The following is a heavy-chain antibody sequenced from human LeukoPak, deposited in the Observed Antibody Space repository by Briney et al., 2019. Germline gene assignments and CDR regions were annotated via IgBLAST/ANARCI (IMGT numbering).Heavy chain of an antibody. V-gene: IGHV4-34*01. J-gene: IGHJ3*02. CDR1: GGSYSGYY. Sequence: SETLSLTCAVSGGSYSGYYWAWIRQSQGKGLEWIGEIHYSGATSYSPSVKGRATIFADTSNNRFSLRLTSVTAADTAVYYCARGVLSVYYFDIWGQGSVVTVSS. CDR2: IHYSGAT. CDR3: ARGVLSVYYFDI. D-gene: IGHD3-10*01.